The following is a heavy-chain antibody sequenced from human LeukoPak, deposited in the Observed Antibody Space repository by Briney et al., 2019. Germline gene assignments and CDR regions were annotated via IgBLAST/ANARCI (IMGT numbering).Heavy chain of an antibody. Sequence: PGRSLRLSCAASGFTFDDYAMHWVRQAPGNGLEWVSGISWNSGSIGYADSVKGRFTISRDNAKNSLYLQMNSLRAEDTALYYCAKAPGIAAAGLDYWGQGTLVTVSS. CDR2: ISWNSGSI. J-gene: IGHJ4*02. D-gene: IGHD6-13*01. V-gene: IGHV3-9*01. CDR3: AKAPGIAAAGLDY. CDR1: GFTFDDYA.